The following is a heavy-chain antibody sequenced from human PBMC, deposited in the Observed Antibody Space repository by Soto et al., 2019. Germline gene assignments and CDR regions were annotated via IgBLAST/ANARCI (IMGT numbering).Heavy chain of an antibody. CDR2: IYYSGST. CDR1: GGSISSSSYY. D-gene: IGHD4-17*01. J-gene: IGHJ3*02. CDR3: ARALRGHDAFDI. Sequence: ETLSLTCTVSGGSISSSSYYWGWIRQPPGKGLEWIGSIYYSGSTYYNPSLKSRVTISVDTSENQFSLKLSSVTAADTAVYYCARALRGHDAFDIWGQGTMVTVSS. V-gene: IGHV4-39*01.